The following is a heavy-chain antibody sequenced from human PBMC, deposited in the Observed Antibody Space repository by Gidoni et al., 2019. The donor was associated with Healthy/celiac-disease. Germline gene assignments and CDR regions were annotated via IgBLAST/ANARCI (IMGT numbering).Heavy chain of an antibody. CDR3: ARQKRDGYNCFDY. V-gene: IGHV4-39*01. Sequence: QLQLQEPGPGLAKPSETPSPTCTVSGGTISSSSYYWGWIRQPPGKGLEWIGSIYYSGSTYYNPSLKSRVTIAVDASKNQFSLKLSSVTAADTAVYYCARQKRDGYNCFDYWGQGTLVTVSS. CDR2: IYYSGST. CDR1: GGTISSSSYY. J-gene: IGHJ4*02. D-gene: IGHD1-1*01.